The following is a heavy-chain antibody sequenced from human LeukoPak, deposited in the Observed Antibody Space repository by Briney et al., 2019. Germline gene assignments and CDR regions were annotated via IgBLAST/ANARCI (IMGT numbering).Heavy chain of an antibody. CDR2: INPNSGGT. Sequence: ASVKVSCKASGYTFTGYYMHWVRQAPGQGLEWMGLINPNSGGTNYAQKFQGRVTMTRDTSISTAYMELSRLRSDDTAVYYCARDRTYYYDSSGYYYPDWFDPWGQGTLVTVSS. CDR1: GYTFTGYY. D-gene: IGHD3-22*01. CDR3: ARDRTYYYDSSGYYYPDWFDP. V-gene: IGHV1-2*02. J-gene: IGHJ5*02.